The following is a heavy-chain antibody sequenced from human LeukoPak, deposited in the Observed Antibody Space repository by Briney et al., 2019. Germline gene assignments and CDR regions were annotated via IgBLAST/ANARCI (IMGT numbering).Heavy chain of an antibody. J-gene: IGHJ4*02. CDR1: GYTFTSYG. Sequence: AASVTVSCTASGYTFTSYGISWVRQAPGQGLEWMGWISAYNGNTNYAQKLQGRVTMTTDTSTSTAYVELRSLRSDDTAVYYCARERAHDFDYWGQGTLVTVSS. CDR2: ISAYNGNT. CDR3: ARERAHDFDY. V-gene: IGHV1-18*01.